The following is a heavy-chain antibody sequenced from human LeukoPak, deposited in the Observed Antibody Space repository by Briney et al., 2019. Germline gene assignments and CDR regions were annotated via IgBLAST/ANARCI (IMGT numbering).Heavy chain of an antibody. D-gene: IGHD3-22*01. Sequence: GGSLRLSCAVSGFTFNYYDMHWVRQAPGKRLEWVSAIRTTGDTHYPDSVKGRFAMSREDAKNSVHLQMNTLRAGDTTVYYCARGVSYYYDNSGHPGWYFDLWGRGTLVTVSS. J-gene: IGHJ2*01. CDR2: IRTTGDT. V-gene: IGHV3-13*01. CDR1: GFTFNYYD. CDR3: ARGVSYYYDNSGHPGWYFDL.